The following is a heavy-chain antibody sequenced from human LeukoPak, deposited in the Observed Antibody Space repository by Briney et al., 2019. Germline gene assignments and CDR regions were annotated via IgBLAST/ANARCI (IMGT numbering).Heavy chain of an antibody. CDR1: GYTFTGYY. D-gene: IGHD2-15*01. J-gene: IGHJ6*03. CDR2: INPNSGGT. CDR3: ARDGGYGRAYYYYMDV. V-gene: IGHV1-2*02. Sequence: GASVKVSCKASGYTFTGYYMHWVRQAPGQGLEWMGWINPNSGGTNYAQKFQGRVTITRDTSISTAYMELSRLRSDDTAVYYCARDGGYGRAYYYYMDVWGKGTTVTISS.